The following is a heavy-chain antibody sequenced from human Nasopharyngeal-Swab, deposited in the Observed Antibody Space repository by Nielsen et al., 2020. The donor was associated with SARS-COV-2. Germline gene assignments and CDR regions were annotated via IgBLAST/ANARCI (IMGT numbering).Heavy chain of an antibody. CDR3: ARDGLIEHSDGSGYSAYYFDY. D-gene: IGHD3-22*01. Sequence: GGSLRLSCAASGFTFDDYGMNWVRQAPGNGLEWVAGINWNGGSTSFADSVKGRFTISRDNAKNSLYLQVNSLRAEDTALYFCARDGLIEHSDGSGYSAYYFDYWGQGVLVTVSS. V-gene: IGHV3-20*04. J-gene: IGHJ4*02. CDR2: INWNGGST. CDR1: GFTFDDYG.